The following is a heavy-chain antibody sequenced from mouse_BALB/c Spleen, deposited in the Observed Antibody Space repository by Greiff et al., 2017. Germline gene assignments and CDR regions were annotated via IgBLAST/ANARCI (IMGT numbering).Heavy chain of an antibody. D-gene: IGHD2-10*02. J-gene: IGHJ4*01. V-gene: IGHV5-12-1*01. CDR1: GFAFSSYD. CDR2: ISSGGGST. Sequence: EVNVVESGGGLVKPGGSLKLSCAASGFAFSSYDMSWVRQTPEKRLEWVAYISSGGGSTYYPDTVKGRFTISRDNAKNTLYLQMSSLKSEDTAMYYCARHVYGNSYAMDYWGQGSSVTGSS. CDR3: ARHVYGNSYAMDY.